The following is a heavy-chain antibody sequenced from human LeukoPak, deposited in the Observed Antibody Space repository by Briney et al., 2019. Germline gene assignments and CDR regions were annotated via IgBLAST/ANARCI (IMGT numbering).Heavy chain of an antibody. CDR3: ARHDGTYSFNWFDP. Sequence: GGSLRLSCAASGFTFSSYGMHWVRQAPGKGLEWVAFIRYDGSNKYYADSVKGRFTISRDNSKNTLYLQMNSLRAEDTAVYYCARHDGTYSFNWFDPWGQGTLVTVSS. CDR2: IRYDGSNK. V-gene: IGHV3-30*02. D-gene: IGHD6-13*01. CDR1: GFTFSSYG. J-gene: IGHJ5*02.